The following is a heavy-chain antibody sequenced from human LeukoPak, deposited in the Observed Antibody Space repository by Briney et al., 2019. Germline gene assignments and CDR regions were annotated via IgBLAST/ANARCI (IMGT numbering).Heavy chain of an antibody. Sequence: ASVKVSCKASGYTFTSYDINWVRQATGQGLEWMGWMNPNSGNTGYAQKFQGRVTITRNTSISTAYMELSSLRSDDTAVYHCAREYVADSSPLFDYWGQGSLVTVSS. D-gene: IGHD6-13*01. CDR3: AREYVADSSPLFDY. V-gene: IGHV1-8*03. CDR1: GYTFTSYD. CDR2: MNPNSGNT. J-gene: IGHJ4*02.